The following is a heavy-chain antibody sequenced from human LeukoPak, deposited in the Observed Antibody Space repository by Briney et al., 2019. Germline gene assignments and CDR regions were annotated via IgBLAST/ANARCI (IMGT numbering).Heavy chain of an antibody. Sequence: PGGSLRLSCAASGFTFSSYAMSWVRQAPGKGLEWVSAISGSGGSTYYADSVKGRFTISRDNSKNTLYLQMSSLRAEDTAVYYCAKDQRWIRYFDYWGQGTLVTVSS. V-gene: IGHV3-23*01. CDR3: AKDQRWIRYFDY. CDR1: GFTFSSYA. D-gene: IGHD5-18*01. J-gene: IGHJ4*02. CDR2: ISGSGGST.